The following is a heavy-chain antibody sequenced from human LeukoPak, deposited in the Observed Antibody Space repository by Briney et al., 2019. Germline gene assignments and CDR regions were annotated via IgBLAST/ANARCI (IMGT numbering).Heavy chain of an antibody. V-gene: IGHV3-53*01. CDR2: IYSGGRT. D-gene: IGHD4-23*01. Sequence: GGSLSLSCAASGFTVSSNYMSWVRQAPGKGLEWVSLIYSGGRTYYAGSVKGRFTISRDNSNNTLYLQMNSLRAEDTAVYYCTRNYGGNWFDPWGQGTLVPVSS. CDR3: TRNYGGNWFDP. J-gene: IGHJ5*02. CDR1: GFTVSSNY.